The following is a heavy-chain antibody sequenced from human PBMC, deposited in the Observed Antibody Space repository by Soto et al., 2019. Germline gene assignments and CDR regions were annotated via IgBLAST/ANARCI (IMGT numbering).Heavy chain of an antibody. V-gene: IGHV3-74*01. D-gene: IGHD3-10*01. CDR2: IDNDGRS. CDR1: GFRFSAYW. CDR3: ARDSARTFDY. Sequence: DVQLVESGGGLVQPGGSLRLSCAGSGFRFSAYWIHWVRQVPGKGLFWVSRIDNDGRSTYAEAVRGRFTISRDNAKNTVYLQLNSLRAEDTAVYYCARDSARTFDYWGQGTLVSVSS. J-gene: IGHJ4*02.